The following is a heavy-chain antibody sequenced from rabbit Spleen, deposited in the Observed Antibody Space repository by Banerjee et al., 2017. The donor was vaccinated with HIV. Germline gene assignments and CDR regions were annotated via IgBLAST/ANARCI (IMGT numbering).Heavy chain of an antibody. J-gene: IGHJ4*01. CDR2: IYGGSVGST. CDR3: ARAPYTGDSSTTFNL. V-gene: IGHV1S45*01. Sequence: QEQLVESGGGLVQPEGSLTLTCKASGFSFSPDYWICWVRQAPGKGLEWIACIYGGSVGSTYYASWAKGRFTISKTSSTTVTLQMTSLTAADTATYFCARAPYTGDSSTTFNLWGPGTLVTVS. D-gene: IGHD7-1*01. CDR1: GFSFSPDYW.